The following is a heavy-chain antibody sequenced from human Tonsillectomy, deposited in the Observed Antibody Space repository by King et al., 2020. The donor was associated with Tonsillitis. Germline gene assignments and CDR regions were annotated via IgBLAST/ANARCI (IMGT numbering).Heavy chain of an antibody. J-gene: IGHJ4*02. Sequence: QLVQSGGGVVQPGRSLRLFCAASGFTFSSYGMHWVRQAPGKGLEWVAITSHDGSNKYYADSVKGRFTISRDNSKNTLYLQMNSLRAEDTAVYYCARDPSSGWYFDYWGQGTLVTVSS. CDR2: TSHDGSNK. D-gene: IGHD6-19*01. CDR1: GFTFSSYG. V-gene: IGHV3-33*05. CDR3: ARDPSSGWYFDY.